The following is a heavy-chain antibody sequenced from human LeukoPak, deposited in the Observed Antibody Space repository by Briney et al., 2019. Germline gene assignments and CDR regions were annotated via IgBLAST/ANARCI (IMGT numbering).Heavy chain of an antibody. CDR1: GYTFTSYY. CDR3: ARSGYSYATFDY. J-gene: IGHJ4*02. CDR2: INPSGGST. D-gene: IGHD5-18*01. V-gene: IGHV1-46*01. Sequence: ASVKVSCTASGYTFTSYYMHWVRQAPGQGLEWMGIINPSGGSTSYAQKFQGRVTMTRDTSTSTVYMELSSLRSEDTAVYYCARSGYSYATFDYWGQGTLVTVSS.